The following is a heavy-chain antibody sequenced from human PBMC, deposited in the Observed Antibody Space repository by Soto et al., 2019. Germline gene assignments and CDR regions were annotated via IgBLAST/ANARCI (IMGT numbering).Heavy chain of an antibody. CDR1: GFTFSSYG. Sequence: PGGSLRLSCAASGFTFSSYGMHWVRQAPGKGLEWVAVISYDGSNKYYADPVKGRFTISRDNSKNTLYLQMNSLRAEDTAVYYCAKVVPFNTVTTFWMGVYYYYGMDVWGQGTTVTVSS. J-gene: IGHJ6*02. D-gene: IGHD4-17*01. CDR2: ISYDGSNK. V-gene: IGHV3-30*18. CDR3: AKVVPFNTVTTFWMGVYYYYGMDV.